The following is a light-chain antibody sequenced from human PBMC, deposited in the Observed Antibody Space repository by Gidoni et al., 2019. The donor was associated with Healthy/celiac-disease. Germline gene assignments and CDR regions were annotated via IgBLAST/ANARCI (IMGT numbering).Light chain of an antibody. CDR3: QAWDSSTVV. J-gene: IGLJ2*01. CDR1: KLGDKY. CDR2: RDS. Sequence: SYELTQPPSVSVSPGQTASITCSGDKLGDKYACWYRQKPGQSPGLVIYRDSRRPSGIPERFSGSNSGNTATLTISGTQAVDEADYYCQAWDSSTVVFGGGTKLTVL. V-gene: IGLV3-1*01.